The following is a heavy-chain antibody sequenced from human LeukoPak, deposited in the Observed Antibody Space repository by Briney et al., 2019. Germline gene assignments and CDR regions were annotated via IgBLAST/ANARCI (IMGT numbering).Heavy chain of an antibody. CDR3: ASVVAPIYYYYYGVDV. Sequence: EASVKVSCNASGYTFTGYYMHWVRQAPGQGLEWMGWINPNSGGTNYAQKFQGRVTMTRDTSISTAYMELSRLRSDDTAVYYCASVVAPIYYYYYGVDVWGQGTTVTVSS. J-gene: IGHJ6*02. D-gene: IGHD2-2*01. CDR1: GYTFTGYY. CDR2: INPNSGGT. V-gene: IGHV1-2*02.